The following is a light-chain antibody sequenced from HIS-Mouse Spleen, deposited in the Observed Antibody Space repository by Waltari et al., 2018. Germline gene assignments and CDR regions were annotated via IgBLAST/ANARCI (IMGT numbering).Light chain of an antibody. V-gene: IGKV3-20*01. CDR2: GAS. Sequence: DIVLTQSPGTLSLSPGERATLSCRASQSVSSSYLAWYQQKPGQAPRLLIYGASSRATGIPDRFSGSGSGTGFTLTISRLEPGDFAVYYCQQYGSSPPWTFGQGTKVEIK. CDR1: QSVSSSY. CDR3: QQYGSSPPWT. J-gene: IGKJ1*01.